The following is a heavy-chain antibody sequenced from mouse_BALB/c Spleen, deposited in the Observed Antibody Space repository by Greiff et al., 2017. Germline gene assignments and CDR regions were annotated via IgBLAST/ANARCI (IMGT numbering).Heavy chain of an antibody. CDR2: IDPENGDT. J-gene: IGHJ4*01. CDR1: GFNIKDYY. CDR3: RGCYGHYAMDY. D-gene: IGHD1-2*01. Sequence: VQLQQSGAELVRPGASVKLSCTASGFNIKDYYMHWVKQRPEQGLEWIGWIDPENGDTEYAPKFQGKATMTADTSSNTAYLQLSSLTSEDTAVYYCRGCYGHYAMDYWGQGTSVTVSS. V-gene: IGHV14-4*02.